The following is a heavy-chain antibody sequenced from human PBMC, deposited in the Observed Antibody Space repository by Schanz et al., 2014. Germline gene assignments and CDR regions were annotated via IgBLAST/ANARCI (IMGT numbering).Heavy chain of an antibody. V-gene: IGHV3-64*01. CDR1: GFTFSSYS. CDR2: ITSTATST. J-gene: IGHJ3*02. CDR3: ARDLGGIAFDI. Sequence: AQLVESGGGVVQPGRSLRLSCAASGFTFSSYSMNWVRQAPGKGLEYVSGITSTATSTEYGNSVRGRFTVSRDNSKNTLYLQMGSLRPEDMAVYYCARDLGGIAFDIWGQGTMVTVSS. D-gene: IGHD1-1*01.